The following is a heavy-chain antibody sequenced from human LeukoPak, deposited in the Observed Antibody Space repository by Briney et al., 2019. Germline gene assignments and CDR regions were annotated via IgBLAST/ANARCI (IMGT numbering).Heavy chain of an antibody. CDR2: FDPEDGET. Sequence: GASVKVSCKVSGYTLTELSMHWVRRAPGKGLEWMGGFDPEDGETIYAQKFQGRVTMTEDTSTDTAYMELSSLRSEDTAAYYCATDAGGYSGSYSSYYYYMDVWGKGTTVTVSS. V-gene: IGHV1-24*01. CDR3: ATDAGGYSGSYSSYYYYMDV. CDR1: GYTLTELS. D-gene: IGHD1-26*01. J-gene: IGHJ6*03.